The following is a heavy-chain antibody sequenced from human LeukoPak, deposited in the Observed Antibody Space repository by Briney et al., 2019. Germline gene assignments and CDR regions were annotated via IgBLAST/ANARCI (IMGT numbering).Heavy chain of an antibody. V-gene: IGHV3-23*01. CDR2: ISGSGGST. CDR3: AKCPVTTGWFDP. J-gene: IGHJ5*02. CDR1: GFTCSSYA. D-gene: IGHD4-17*01. Sequence: PGGSMRLCCAAGGFTCSSYAMRWVREAPERGLEWVSAISGSGGSTYYADSVKGRLTISRDNSKNTLYLQMNSLRAEDTAVYYCAKCPVTTGWFDPWGQGTLVTVSS.